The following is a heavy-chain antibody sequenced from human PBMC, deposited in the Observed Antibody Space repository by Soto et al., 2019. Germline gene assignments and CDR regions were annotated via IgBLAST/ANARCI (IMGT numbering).Heavy chain of an antibody. CDR2: IIPIFGTA. J-gene: IGHJ3*02. V-gene: IGHV1-69*12. D-gene: IGHD2-15*01. CDR1: GGIFSSYA. CDR3: AREGVVVAARNAFYI. Sequence: QVQLVQSGAEVKKPGSSVKVSCKASGGIFSSYAITWVRQAPGQGLEWMGGIIPIFGTANYAQKFQGRVTITADESTRTAYMELSSLRSEDTAVYYCAREGVVVAARNAFYIWGQGTMVTVSS.